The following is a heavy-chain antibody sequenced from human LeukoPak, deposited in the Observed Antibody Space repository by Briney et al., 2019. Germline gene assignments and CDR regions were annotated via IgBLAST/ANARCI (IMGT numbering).Heavy chain of an antibody. CDR2: ISWNSGSI. V-gene: IGHV3-9*01. J-gene: IGHJ3*02. CDR1: GFTFDDYA. Sequence: GRSLRLSCAASGFTFDDYAMHWVRQAPGKGLEWVSGISWNSGSIGYADSVKGRFTISRDNAKNSLYLQMNSLRAEDTALYYCAKEYGGYGSGAFDIWGQGTMVTVSS. D-gene: IGHD5-12*01. CDR3: AKEYGGYGSGAFDI.